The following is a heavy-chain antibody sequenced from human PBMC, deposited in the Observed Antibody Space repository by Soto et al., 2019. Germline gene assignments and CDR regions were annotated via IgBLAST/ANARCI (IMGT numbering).Heavy chain of an antibody. CDR1: GYTFTSYG. CDR2: ISAYNGNT. D-gene: IGHD3-22*01. J-gene: IGHJ3*02. Sequence: QVQLVQSGAEVKKPGASVKVSCKASGYTFTSYGITWVRQAPGQGLEGMGWISAYNGNTNYAQKLQGRVTMTTDTSTSTAYMELRSLRSDDTAVYYCARDYDSSGYGTNDAFDIWGQGTMVTVSS. CDR3: ARDYDSSGYGTNDAFDI. V-gene: IGHV1-18*01.